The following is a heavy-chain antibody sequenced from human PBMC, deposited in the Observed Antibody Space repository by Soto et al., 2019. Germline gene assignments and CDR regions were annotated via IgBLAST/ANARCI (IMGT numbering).Heavy chain of an antibody. CDR2: IYYSGST. CDR1: GGSISSSSYY. D-gene: IGHD6-6*01. Sequence: QLQLQESGPGLVKPSETLSLTCTVSGGSISSSSYYWGWIRQPPGTGLEWIGNIYYSGSTSYNPSIKGSVTITVDTPKIHFSLKLSSVTAADTAVYYCARLQSIPWFDPWGQGTLVTVSS. CDR3: ARLQSIPWFDP. J-gene: IGHJ5*02. V-gene: IGHV4-39*02.